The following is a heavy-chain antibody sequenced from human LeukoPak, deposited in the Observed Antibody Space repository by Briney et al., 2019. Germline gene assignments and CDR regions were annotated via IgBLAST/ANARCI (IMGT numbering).Heavy chain of an antibody. Sequence: SETLSLTCTVSGGSISSYFWSWVRQPPGKGLEWIGYISYSGSTNYNPSLKSRVTISVDTSKTQFSLKLSSVTAADTAVYYCARHLSTIFGVVDFDYWGQGTLVTVSS. CDR2: ISYSGST. D-gene: IGHD3-3*01. J-gene: IGHJ4*02. CDR3: ARHLSTIFGVVDFDY. CDR1: GGSISSYF. V-gene: IGHV4-59*08.